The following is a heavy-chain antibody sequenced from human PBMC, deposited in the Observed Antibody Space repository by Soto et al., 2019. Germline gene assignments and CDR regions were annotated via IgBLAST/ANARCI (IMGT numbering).Heavy chain of an antibody. CDR3: AKGSAGGIYYYYGMDV. D-gene: IGHD6-13*01. V-gene: IGHV3-23*01. Sequence: GGSLRLSCAASGFTFSNYAMSWVRQAPGKGLEWVSAISASGGGTYYADSVKGRFTISRDNSKNTLYLQMNSLRAEDTAVYYCAKGSAGGIYYYYGMDVWGQGTSVTVSS. J-gene: IGHJ6*02. CDR2: ISASGGGT. CDR1: GFTFSNYA.